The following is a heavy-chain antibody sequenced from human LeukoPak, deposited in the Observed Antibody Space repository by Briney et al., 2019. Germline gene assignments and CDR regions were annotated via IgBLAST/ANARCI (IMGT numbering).Heavy chain of an antibody. V-gene: IGHV3-74*01. D-gene: IGHD6-13*01. J-gene: IGHJ4*02. CDR3: ARDEAAAGRAFDY. CDR1: GFTFSRYW. CDR2: INSDGSST. Sequence: GGSLRLSCAASGFTFSRYWMHRVRQAPGKGPVWVSRINSDGSSTSYADSVKGRFTISRDNAKNTLYLQMNSLRAEDTAVYYCARDEAAAGRAFDYWGQGTLVTVSS.